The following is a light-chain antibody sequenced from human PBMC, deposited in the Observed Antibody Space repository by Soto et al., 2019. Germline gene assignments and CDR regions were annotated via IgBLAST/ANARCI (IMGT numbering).Light chain of an antibody. Sequence: EIVLTQSPPTLSLSPGERATLSCRASQSVDSYLAWYQQKPGQAPRLLIFDASNRATGIPARFSGSGSGTDFTLTISSLEPEDFAVYYCQQHSNRLTFGGGTKLEIK. V-gene: IGKV3-11*01. CDR2: DAS. CDR1: QSVDSY. CDR3: QQHSNRLT. J-gene: IGKJ4*01.